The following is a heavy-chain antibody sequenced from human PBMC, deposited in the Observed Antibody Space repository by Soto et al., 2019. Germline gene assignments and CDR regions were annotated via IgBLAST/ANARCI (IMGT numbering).Heavy chain of an antibody. CDR1: GGSISSGGYS. D-gene: IGHD3-3*01. V-gene: IGHV4-30-2*01. J-gene: IGHJ4*02. CDR2: LYHSGST. CDR3: DRGSRFGDFWGQDRGWYCDY. Sequence: QLQLQESGSGLVKPSQPLSLTCAVSGGSISSGGYSWSWIRQPPGKGLEWIRHLYHSGSTYYNPSLKSRITISVDKSKNQFSLKLSSVTDADTAVYYGDRGSRFGDFWGQDRGWYCDYWGQGTLVTVAS.